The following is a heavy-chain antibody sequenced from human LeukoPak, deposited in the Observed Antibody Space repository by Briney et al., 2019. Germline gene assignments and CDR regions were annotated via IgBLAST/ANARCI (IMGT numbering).Heavy chain of an antibody. V-gene: IGHV4-39*07. Sequence: SETLSLTCTISGGSISSSSYYWGWIRQPPGKGLEGIGRIYYSGSTYYNPSLKSRVTISVDTSKNQFSMKLSSVTAADTAVYYCAREKVGATGRGPNYFDYWGQGTLVTVSS. CDR2: IYYSGST. CDR1: GGSISSSSYY. D-gene: IGHD1-26*01. CDR3: AREKVGATGRGPNYFDY. J-gene: IGHJ4*02.